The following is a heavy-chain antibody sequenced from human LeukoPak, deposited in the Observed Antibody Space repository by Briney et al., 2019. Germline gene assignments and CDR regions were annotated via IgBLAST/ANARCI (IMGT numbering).Heavy chain of an antibody. CDR3: AIFQGGATSKFDY. Sequence: ASVKVSFKVSGYTLTELSMHWVRQAPGKGLEWMGGFDPEDGETIYAQKFQGRVTMTEDTSTDTAYMELSSLRSEDTAVYYCAIFQGGATSKFDYWGQGTLVTVSS. CDR1: GYTLTELS. J-gene: IGHJ4*02. V-gene: IGHV1-24*01. CDR2: FDPEDGET. D-gene: IGHD1-26*01.